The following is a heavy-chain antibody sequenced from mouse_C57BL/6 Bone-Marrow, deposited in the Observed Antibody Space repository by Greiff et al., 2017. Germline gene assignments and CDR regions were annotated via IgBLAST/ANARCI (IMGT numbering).Heavy chain of an antibody. CDR1: GFSLTSYG. CDR3: AKPCDGNYYWYFDV. CDR2: IWRGGST. J-gene: IGHJ1*03. D-gene: IGHD2-1*01. V-gene: IGHV2-5*01. Sequence: QVQLQQSGPGLVQPSQSLSITCTVSGFSLTSYGVHWVRQTPGKGLEWLGVIWRGGSTDYNAAFMSSLRITKVNSKSTVFLNMHSLQADDTSIFYCAKPCDGNYYWYFDVGGTGTTVTVSS.